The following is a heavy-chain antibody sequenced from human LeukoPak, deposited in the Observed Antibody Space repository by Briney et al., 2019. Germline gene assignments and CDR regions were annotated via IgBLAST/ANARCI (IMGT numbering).Heavy chain of an antibody. D-gene: IGHD6-13*01. Sequence: PSETLSLTCAVYGGSLSGYYWSWIRQPPGKGLEWIGEINHSGSTNYNPSLKSRVTISVDTSKNQFSLKLSSVTAADTAVYYCASGRGIAAAGKVSGWFDPWGQGTLVTVSS. CDR1: GGSLSGYY. CDR2: INHSGST. J-gene: IGHJ5*02. CDR3: ASGRGIAAAGKVSGWFDP. V-gene: IGHV4-34*01.